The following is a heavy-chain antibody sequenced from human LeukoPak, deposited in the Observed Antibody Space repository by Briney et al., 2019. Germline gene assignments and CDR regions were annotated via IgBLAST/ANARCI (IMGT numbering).Heavy chain of an antibody. CDR2: ISGSGGST. V-gene: IGHV3-23*01. J-gene: IGHJ4*02. Sequence: GGSLKLSCAASGFTFSGSAMHWVRHASGRGLEWVSAISGSGGSTYYADSVKGRFTISRDNSKNTLYLQMNSLRAEDTAVYYCAKCPRNDPAYYYDSSGYYDDYWGQGTLVTVSS. CDR1: GFTFSGSA. CDR3: AKCPRNDPAYYYDSSGYYDDY. D-gene: IGHD3-22*01.